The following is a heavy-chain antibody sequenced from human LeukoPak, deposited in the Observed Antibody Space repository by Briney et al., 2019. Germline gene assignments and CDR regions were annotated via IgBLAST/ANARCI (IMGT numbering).Heavy chain of an antibody. CDR1: GYTLTELS. Sequence: ASVTVSCKVSGYTLTELSMHWVRQAPGKGLEWMGGFDPEDGETIYAQKFQGRVTMTEDTSTDTAYMELSSLRSEDTAVYYCATHYYDSSGYPGEDWFDPWGQGTLVTVSS. V-gene: IGHV1-24*01. CDR3: ATHYYDSSGYPGEDWFDP. J-gene: IGHJ5*02. D-gene: IGHD3-22*01. CDR2: FDPEDGET.